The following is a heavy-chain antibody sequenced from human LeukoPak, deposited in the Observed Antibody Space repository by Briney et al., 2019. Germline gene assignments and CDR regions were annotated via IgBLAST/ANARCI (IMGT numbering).Heavy chain of an antibody. V-gene: IGHV1-2*02. Sequence: ASVKLSCKASGYTFTGYYMHWVRQAPGQGLEWMGWINPNSGGTNYAQKFQGRVTMTRDTSISTAYMELSRLRSDDTAVYYCARDRYTMVRGPRPSDAFDIWGQGTMVTVSS. D-gene: IGHD3-10*01. J-gene: IGHJ3*02. CDR1: GYTFTGYY. CDR3: ARDRYTMVRGPRPSDAFDI. CDR2: INPNSGGT.